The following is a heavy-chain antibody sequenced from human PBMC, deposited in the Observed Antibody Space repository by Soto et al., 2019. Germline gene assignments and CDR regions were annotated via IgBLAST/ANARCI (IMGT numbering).Heavy chain of an antibody. CDR1: GFTFSSYD. Sequence: EVPLVESGGGLVQPGGSLRLSCAASGFTFSSYDINWVRQAPGKGLEWLSYISASGSNIYYADSVRGRFTISRDNAKNSLYLQMNSLRAEDTAVYYCARGYSSGWSRGGYFDYWGQGTLVTVSS. CDR3: ARGYSSGWSRGGYFDY. D-gene: IGHD6-19*01. V-gene: IGHV3-48*03. CDR2: ISASGSNI. J-gene: IGHJ4*02.